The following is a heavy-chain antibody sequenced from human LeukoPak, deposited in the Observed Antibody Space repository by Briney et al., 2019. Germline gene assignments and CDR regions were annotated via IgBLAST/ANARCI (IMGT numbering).Heavy chain of an antibody. CDR2: ISGSGGTT. J-gene: IGHJ4*02. CDR1: GFTFSSYA. D-gene: IGHD6-6*01. CDR3: AKDISGKQLVPNFAY. Sequence: GGSLRLSCAASGFTFSSYAMSWVRQAPGKGLEWVSAISGSGGTTYYADSVKGRFTISRDNSKNTLYLQMNSLRAEDTAVYYCAKDISGKQLVPNFAYWGQGTLVTVSS. V-gene: IGHV3-23*01.